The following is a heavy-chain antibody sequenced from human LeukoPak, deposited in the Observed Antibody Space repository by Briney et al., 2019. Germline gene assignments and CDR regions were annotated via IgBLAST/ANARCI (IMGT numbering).Heavy chain of an antibody. D-gene: IGHD1-1*01. CDR3: AKVGTTEVFGYFDY. V-gene: IGHV3-20*04. CDR2: INWNDGSI. Sequence: GGSLRLSCAAPGFTFDDYGMSWVRQAPGKGLEWVSGINWNDGSIGYADSVKGRFTISRDNAKNSLYLQMNSLRAEDTAVYYCAKVGTTEVFGYFDYWGQGTLVTVSS. J-gene: IGHJ4*02. CDR1: GFTFDDYG.